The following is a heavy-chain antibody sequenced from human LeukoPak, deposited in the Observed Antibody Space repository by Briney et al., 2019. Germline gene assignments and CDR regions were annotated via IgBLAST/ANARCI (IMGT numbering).Heavy chain of an antibody. D-gene: IGHD2-2*01. CDR2: ISSSSSYI. Sequence: NPGGSLRLSCAASGFTFSSYSMNWVRQAPGKGLEWVSSISSSSSYIYYADSVKGRLTISRDIAKNSLYLQMNSLRAEDTAVYYCARGGIVVPAPRFDPWGQGTLVTVSS. CDR3: ARGGIVVPAPRFDP. V-gene: IGHV3-21*01. CDR1: GFTFSSYS. J-gene: IGHJ5*02.